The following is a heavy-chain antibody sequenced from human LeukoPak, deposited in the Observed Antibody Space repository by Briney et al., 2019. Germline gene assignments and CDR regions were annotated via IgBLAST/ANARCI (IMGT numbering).Heavy chain of an antibody. Sequence: PGGSLRLSCAASGFTFSNYEMNWVRQPPGKGLEWISDITGSGSTTYYADSVKGRFTISRDNAKNSLYLQINSLRAEDTAVYYCARETSWYFDYWGRGTLVTVSS. J-gene: IGHJ4*02. CDR3: ARETSWYFDY. V-gene: IGHV3-48*03. CDR2: ITGSGSTT. CDR1: GFTFSNYE.